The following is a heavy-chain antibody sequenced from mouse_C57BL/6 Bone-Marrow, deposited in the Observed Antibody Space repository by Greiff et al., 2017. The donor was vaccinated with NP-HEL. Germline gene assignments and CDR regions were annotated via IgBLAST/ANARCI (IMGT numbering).Heavy chain of an antibody. Sequence: VMLQESGAELARPGASVKLSCKASGYTFTSYGISWVKQRTGQGLEWIGEIYPRSGNTYYNEKFKGKATLTADKSSSTAYMELRSLTSEDSAVYFCARLPPRYFDVWGTGTTVTVSS. J-gene: IGHJ1*03. CDR3: ARLPPRYFDV. CDR2: IYPRSGNT. D-gene: IGHD6-1*01. V-gene: IGHV1-81*01. CDR1: GYTFTSYG.